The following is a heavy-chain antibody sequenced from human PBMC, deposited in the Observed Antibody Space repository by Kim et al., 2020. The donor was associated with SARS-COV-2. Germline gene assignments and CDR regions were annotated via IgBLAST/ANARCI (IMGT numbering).Heavy chain of an antibody. J-gene: IGHJ5*02. V-gene: IGHV3-48*04. CDR1: GFAFNTYI. D-gene: IGHD6-13*01. Sequence: GGSLRLSCAASGFAFNTYIMNWVRQAPGKGLEWLSNIGGSNSPINYADSVKGRFTISRDNAKKSLFLQMNGLRGDDTAVYYCVRELHHSTSWYVDSGFDLWGQGTVVTVSS. CDR3: VRELHHSTSWYVDSGFDL. CDR2: IGGSNSPI.